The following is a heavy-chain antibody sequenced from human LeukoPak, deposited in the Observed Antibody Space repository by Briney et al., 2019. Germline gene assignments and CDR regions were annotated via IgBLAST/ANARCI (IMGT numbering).Heavy chain of an antibody. D-gene: IGHD4-17*01. CDR3: AKEVLGGNYGDYAVDY. CDR1: GFTFTTYA. V-gene: IGHV3-23*01. J-gene: IGHJ4*02. CDR2: VSGSGSRT. Sequence: GGSLRLSCAASGFTFTTYAMSWVRQAPGKGLEWVSSVSGSGSRTYYADSVKGRFTISRDNSKNTLDLQMHSLRAEDTALYYCAKEVLGGNYGDYAVDYWGQGTLVTVSS.